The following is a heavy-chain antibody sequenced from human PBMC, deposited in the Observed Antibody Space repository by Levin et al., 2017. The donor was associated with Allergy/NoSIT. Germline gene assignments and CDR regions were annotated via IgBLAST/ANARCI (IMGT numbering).Heavy chain of an antibody. D-gene: IGHD3-9*01. CDR1: GGSFSGYY. V-gene: IGHV4-34*01. CDR2: INHSGST. CDR3: ARQSYVLRYFDWPPQHDY. J-gene: IGHJ4*02. Sequence: SQTLSLTCAVYGGSFSGYYWSWIRQPPGKGLEWIGEINHSGSTNYNPSLKSRVTISVDTSKNQFSLKLSSVTAADTAVYYCARQSYVLRYFDWPPQHDYWGQGTLVTVSS.